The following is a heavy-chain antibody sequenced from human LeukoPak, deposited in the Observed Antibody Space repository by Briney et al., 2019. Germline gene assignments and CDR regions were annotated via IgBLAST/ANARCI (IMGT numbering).Heavy chain of an antibody. V-gene: IGHV4-38-2*02. CDR1: GYSISSGYY. CDR2: IYHSGST. CDR3: ARQSITMIVVDDAFDI. Sequence: KSSETLSLTCTVSGYSISSGYYWGWIRQPPGKGLEWIGSIYHSGSTYYNPSLKSRVTISVDTSKNQFSLKLSSVTAADTAVYYCARQSITMIVVDDAFDIWGQGTMVTVSS. J-gene: IGHJ3*02. D-gene: IGHD3-22*01.